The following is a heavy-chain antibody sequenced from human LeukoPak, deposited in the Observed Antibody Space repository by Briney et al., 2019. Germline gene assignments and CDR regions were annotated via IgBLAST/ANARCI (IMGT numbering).Heavy chain of an antibody. V-gene: IGHV3-7*02. Sequence: GSLRLSCATSGFTFSSYWMSWVRQAPGKGLEWVANTNQDGSDKYYVDSVKGRFTISRDNAKNSLSLQMNGLRVEDTAVYYCASSAAGLVHWGQGALVTVSS. CDR1: GFTFSSYW. D-gene: IGHD6-13*01. CDR2: TNQDGSDK. CDR3: ASSAAGLVH. J-gene: IGHJ4*02.